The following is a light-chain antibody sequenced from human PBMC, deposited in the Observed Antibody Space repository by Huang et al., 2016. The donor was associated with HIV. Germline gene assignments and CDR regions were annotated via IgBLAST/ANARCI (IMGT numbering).Light chain of an antibody. CDR3: QQYYSIPT. CDR2: STS. V-gene: IGKV1-NL1*01. Sequence: DIQMTQSPSSLSPSVGDRVTITCRASKGISNSLAWYQQKPGKAPKLLLHSTSILENGVPSRFSGSGSGTDYSLTISSLQPEDFATYYCQQYYSIPTFGRGTKVEIK. J-gene: IGKJ1*01. CDR1: KGISNS.